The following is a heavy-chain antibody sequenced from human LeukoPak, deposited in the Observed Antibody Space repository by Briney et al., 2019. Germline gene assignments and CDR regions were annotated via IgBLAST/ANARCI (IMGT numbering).Heavy chain of an antibody. J-gene: IGHJ4*02. D-gene: IGHD3-10*01. Sequence: ASETLSLTCTVFGYSINNGYYWGWIRQAPGKGLEWIGSMFHTGNSYYNPSLKRRVTIAIDTSKNQFSLKLSSVTAADTAVYYCARMVRGDRTFDYWGQGTLVTVSS. CDR3: ARMVRGDRTFDY. CDR1: GYSINNGYY. CDR2: MFHTGNS. V-gene: IGHV4-38-2*02.